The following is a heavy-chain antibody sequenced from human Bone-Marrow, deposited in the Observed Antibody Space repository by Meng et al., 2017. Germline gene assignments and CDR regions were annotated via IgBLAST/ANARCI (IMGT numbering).Heavy chain of an antibody. D-gene: IGHD6-13*01. Sequence: QVQRLGSGGGVVQPGRSLRLSCAASGFTFSSYAMHWVRQAPGKGLEWVAVISYDGSNKYYADSVKGRFTISRDNSKNTLYLQMNSLRAEDTAVYYCARDLIAAAESFGWFDPWGQGTLVTVSS. CDR2: ISYDGSNK. V-gene: IGHV3-30*04. J-gene: IGHJ5*02. CDR1: GFTFSSYA. CDR3: ARDLIAAAESFGWFDP.